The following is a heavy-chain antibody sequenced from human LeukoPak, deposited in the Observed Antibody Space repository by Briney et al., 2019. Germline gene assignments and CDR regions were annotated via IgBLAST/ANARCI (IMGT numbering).Heavy chain of an antibody. CDR3: VRGGWELDY. CDR2: IKEDGTAK. Sequence: PGGSLRLSCAASGFTVRDFWMAWIRQAPGKGLEWVAHIKEDGTAKYYMDSVRGRFTISKDDDRNSLSLQMNSLRVEDTAVYYCVRGGWELDYWGQGTLVTVAS. V-gene: IGHV3-7*03. CDR1: GFTVRDFW. D-gene: IGHD4-23*01. J-gene: IGHJ4*02.